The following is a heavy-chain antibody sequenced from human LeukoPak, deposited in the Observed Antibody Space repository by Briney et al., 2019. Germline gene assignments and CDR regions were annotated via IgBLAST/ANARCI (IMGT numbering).Heavy chain of an antibody. J-gene: IGHJ3*02. Sequence: SQTLSLTCAVSGGSISSGGYSWGGSRQRPGRGREWIVYMDHSGSTYDNPSLKSRITISVDTSNNQFSLKLSSVTAADTAVYYCASREAAIGAFDIWGQGTMVPVSS. CDR3: ASREAAIGAFDI. D-gene: IGHD2-2*01. CDR2: MDHSGST. V-gene: IGHV4-30-2*01. CDR1: GGSISSGGYS.